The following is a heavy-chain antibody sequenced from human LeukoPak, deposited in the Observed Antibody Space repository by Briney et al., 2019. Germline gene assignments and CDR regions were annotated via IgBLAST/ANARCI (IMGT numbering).Heavy chain of an antibody. CDR3: ATSTYFHSSAYYYFEN. Sequence: GASVKVSCKVSGYTLTGLSMHWVRQTPGKGLEWMGHFDPEDGERIYAQQFQGRVTMTEDTSTDTAYRELSSLRSEDTAVYYCATSTYFHSSAYYYFENWGQGTLLTVSS. D-gene: IGHD3-22*01. J-gene: IGHJ4*02. CDR1: GYTLTGLS. CDR2: FDPEDGER. V-gene: IGHV1-24*01.